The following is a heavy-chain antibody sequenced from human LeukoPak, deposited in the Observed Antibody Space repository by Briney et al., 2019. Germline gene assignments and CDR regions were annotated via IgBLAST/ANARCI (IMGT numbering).Heavy chain of an antibody. Sequence: ASVKVSCKTSGYTFSRYYIHWVRQAPGQGLEWMGIINTSGATTRYGQKFKGRVTATRDTSTSTVYMEMSSLNSEGTAVYYCARGLESSGWYGMDVWGQGTTIIVSS. CDR1: GYTFSRYY. V-gene: IGHV1-46*01. CDR3: ARGLESSGWYGMDV. CDR2: INTSGATT. J-gene: IGHJ6*02. D-gene: IGHD6-19*01.